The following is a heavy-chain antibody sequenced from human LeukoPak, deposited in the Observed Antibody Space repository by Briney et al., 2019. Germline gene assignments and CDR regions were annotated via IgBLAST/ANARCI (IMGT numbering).Heavy chain of an antibody. Sequence: GGSLRLSCVASGFTFSSYGMHWVRQAPGKGLEWVAVISYDGSSKYYVDSVKGRFTISRDNSKNTLYLQMNSLRAEDTAVYYCARGESYDYVWGSYRHWGQGTLVTVSS. J-gene: IGHJ4*02. CDR3: ARGESYDYVWGSYRH. CDR2: ISYDGSSK. D-gene: IGHD3-16*02. CDR1: GFTFSSYG. V-gene: IGHV3-30*19.